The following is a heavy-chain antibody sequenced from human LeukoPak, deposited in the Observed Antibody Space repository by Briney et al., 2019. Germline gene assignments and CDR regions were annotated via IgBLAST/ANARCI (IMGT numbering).Heavy chain of an antibody. Sequence: ASVKVSCKASGYTFTSYGISWVRQAPGQGREWMGWISAYNGNTNYAQKLQGRVTMTTDTSTSTAYMELRSLRSDDTAVYYCAREGRSDIVVVPAALDYWGQGTLVTVSS. V-gene: IGHV1-18*01. CDR3: AREGRSDIVVVPAALDY. CDR1: GYTFTSYG. CDR2: ISAYNGNT. J-gene: IGHJ4*02. D-gene: IGHD2-2*01.